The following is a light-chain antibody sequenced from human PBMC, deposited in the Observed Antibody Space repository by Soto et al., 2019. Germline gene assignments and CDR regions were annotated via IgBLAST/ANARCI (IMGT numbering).Light chain of an antibody. Sequence: DIQMTQSPSSLSASVGGSVTITCRASQSIGTYLNWYQQESGRAPKLLICAASSLQSGVPSRLSGSGSGVNFTLSVSNLQPGEFATYYCQQTFSVPPTFGGGTKVDLK. CDR1: QSIGTY. J-gene: IGKJ4*01. CDR2: AAS. CDR3: QQTFSVPPT. V-gene: IGKV1-39*01.